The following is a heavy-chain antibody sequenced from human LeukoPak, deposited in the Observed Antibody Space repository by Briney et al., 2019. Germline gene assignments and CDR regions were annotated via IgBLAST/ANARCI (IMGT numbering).Heavy chain of an antibody. J-gene: IGHJ4*02. CDR1: GFTFSSYA. Sequence: PGGSLRLSCAASGFTFSSYAMSWVRQAPGKGLEWVSAISGSGGSTYYADSVKGRFTISRDNSKNTLYLQMNSLRAEDTAVYYCANIGYYYDSSGYYWSKGVYWGQGTLVTVSS. V-gene: IGHV3-23*01. CDR3: ANIGYYYDSSGYYWSKGVY. D-gene: IGHD3-22*01. CDR2: ISGSGGST.